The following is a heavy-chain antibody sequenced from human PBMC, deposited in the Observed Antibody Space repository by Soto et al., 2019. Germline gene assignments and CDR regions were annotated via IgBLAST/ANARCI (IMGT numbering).Heavy chain of an antibody. D-gene: IGHD6-13*01. CDR3: ARDSIAAAGNDY. J-gene: IGHJ4*02. Sequence: ASVKVSCKASGGTFSSYTIAWVRQAPGQGLEWMGEIIPLFGTTNYVEKFQGRLTITADASTSTAYMELSSLRSEDTAMYYCARDSIAAAGNDYWGQGTLVTVSS. V-gene: IGHV1-69*13. CDR1: GGTFSSYT. CDR2: IIPLFGTT.